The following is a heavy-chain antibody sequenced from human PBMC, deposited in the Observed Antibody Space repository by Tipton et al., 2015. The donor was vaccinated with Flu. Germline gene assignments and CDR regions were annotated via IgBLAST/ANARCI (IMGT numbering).Heavy chain of an antibody. CDR2: IHHTGTT. V-gene: IGHV4-39*07. CDR3: ARDPSLGMPEYFDS. Sequence: TLSLTCTVSGASISTSVYYWGWIRQPPGKGLEWIGNIHHTGTTYYNPSLRSRVNIIRDRSKNQFSLNLSFVTAADSAVYYCARDPSLGMPEYFDSWGQGAMVTASS. D-gene: IGHD2-2*01. CDR1: GASISTSVYY. J-gene: IGHJ4*02.